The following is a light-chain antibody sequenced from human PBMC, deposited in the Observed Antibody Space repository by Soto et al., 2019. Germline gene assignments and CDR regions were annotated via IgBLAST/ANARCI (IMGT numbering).Light chain of an antibody. V-gene: IGLV1-51*01. CDR2: DSD. CDR1: SANIGNNY. CDR3: GAWDSSLSVVV. Sequence: QSVLTQPPSVSAAPGQKVTISCSGSSANIGNNYVSWYQQLPGTAPKLVIYDSDKRPSEIPDRFSASKSGTSATLDITGLQTGDEADYYCGAWDSSLSVVVFGGGTKLTV. J-gene: IGLJ2*01.